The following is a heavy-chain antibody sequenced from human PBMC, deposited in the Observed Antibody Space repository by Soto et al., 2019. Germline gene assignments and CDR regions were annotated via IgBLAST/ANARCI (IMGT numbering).Heavy chain of an antibody. D-gene: IGHD6-19*01. CDR3: ARDQSIAVACTGPVFDY. J-gene: IGHJ4*02. V-gene: IGHV3-11*06. CDR1: GFTFNEFY. CDR2: ISGPGRYT. Sequence: GGSLRLSCAASGFTFNEFYINWIRQAPGKGLEWVSYISGPGRYTNYADSVKGRFTISRDNAKNSVYLQMNSLRADDTAIYFCARDQSIAVACTGPVFDYWGQVTLVTVSS.